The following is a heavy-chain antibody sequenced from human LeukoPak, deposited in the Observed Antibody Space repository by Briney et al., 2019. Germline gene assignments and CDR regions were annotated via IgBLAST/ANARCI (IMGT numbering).Heavy chain of an antibody. CDR3: ARVKRPTSRSSERSVASFDY. D-gene: IGHD1-1*01. V-gene: IGHV3-21*01. CDR1: GFTFSSYS. Sequence: GGSLRLSCVASGFTFSSYSMNWVRQAPGKGLEWVSSISSSSSYIYYADSVKGRFTISRDNAKNSLYLQMNSLRAEDTAVYYCARVKRPTSRSSERSVASFDYWGQGTLVTVSS. CDR2: ISSSSSYI. J-gene: IGHJ4*02.